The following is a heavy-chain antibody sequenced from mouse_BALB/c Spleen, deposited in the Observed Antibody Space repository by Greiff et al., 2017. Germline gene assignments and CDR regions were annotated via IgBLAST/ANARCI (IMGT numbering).Heavy chain of an antibody. J-gene: IGHJ4*01. CDR1: GFTFSSFG. D-gene: IGHD1-2*01. CDR3: ARSDTTASYAMDY. CDR2: ISSGSSTI. V-gene: IGHV5-17*02. Sequence: EVQGVESGGGLVQPGGSRKLSCAASGFTFSSFGMHWVRQAPEKGLEWVAYISSGSSTIYYADTVKGRFTISRDNPKNTLFLQMTSLRSEDTAMYYCARSDTTASYAMDYWGQGTSVTVSS.